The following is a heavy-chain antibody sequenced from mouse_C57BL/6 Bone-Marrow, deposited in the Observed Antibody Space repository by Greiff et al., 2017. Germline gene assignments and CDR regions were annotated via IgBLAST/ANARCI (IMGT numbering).Heavy chain of an antibody. J-gene: IGHJ3*01. V-gene: IGHV1-81*01. CDR3: ARSDYYGSTWFAY. CDR2: IYPRSGNT. CDR1: GYTFTSYG. D-gene: IGHD1-1*01. Sequence: QVHVKQSGAELARPGASVKLSCKASGYTFTSYGISWVKQRPGQGLEWIGEIYPRSGNTYYNEKFKGKATLTADKSSSTAYMELRSLTSEDSAVYFCARSDYYGSTWFAYWGQGTMVTVSA.